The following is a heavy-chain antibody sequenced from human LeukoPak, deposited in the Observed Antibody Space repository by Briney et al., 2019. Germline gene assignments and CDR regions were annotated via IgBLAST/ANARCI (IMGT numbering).Heavy chain of an antibody. J-gene: IGHJ4*02. V-gene: IGHV3-74*01. D-gene: IGHD1-26*01. CDR3: VRDLGGRSGH. CDR2: INEDGSTT. CDR1: GFTFSSNW. Sequence: AGGSLRLSCAASGFTFSSNWMHWVRQAPGKGLVWVSRINEDGSTTNYADSVKGRFTISRDNAKNTLYLQMNSLRAEGTAVYYCVRDLGGRSGHWGQGTLVTVSS.